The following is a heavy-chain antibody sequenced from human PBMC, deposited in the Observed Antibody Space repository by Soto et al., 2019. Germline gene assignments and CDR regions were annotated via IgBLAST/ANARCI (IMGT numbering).Heavy chain of an antibody. V-gene: IGHV3-53*04. CDR2: IYSGGST. Sequence: GGSLRLSCAASGFTVSSNYMSWVRQAPGKGLEWVSVIYSGGSTYYADSVKGRFTISRHNSKNTLYLQMNSLRAEDTAVYYCARDGKYCSGGSCDYYYYMDVWGKGTTVTVSS. D-gene: IGHD2-15*01. CDR3: ARDGKYCSGGSCDYYYYMDV. J-gene: IGHJ6*03. CDR1: GFTVSSNY.